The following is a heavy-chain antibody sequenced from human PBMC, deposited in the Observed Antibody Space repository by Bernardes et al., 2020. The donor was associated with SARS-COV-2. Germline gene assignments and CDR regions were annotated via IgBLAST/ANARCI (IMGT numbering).Heavy chain of an antibody. CDR2: VRGNGIRT. CDR1: GFTFRTSF. V-gene: IGHV3-23*01. CDR3: ARGLAETYWYFDL. Sequence: GGSLRLSCAASGFTFRTSFMNWVRQAPGQGLEWVSAVRGNGIRTYYADSVKGRFTISRDNSKNTLYLQMNSLRDEDTAMYFCARGLAETYWYFDLWGHGTLVTVSS. J-gene: IGHJ2*01.